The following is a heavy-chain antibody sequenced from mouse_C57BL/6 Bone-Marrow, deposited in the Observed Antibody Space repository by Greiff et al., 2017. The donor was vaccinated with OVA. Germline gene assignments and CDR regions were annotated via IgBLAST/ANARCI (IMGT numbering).Heavy chain of an antibody. CDR2: ISYDGSN. CDR1: GYSITSGYY. Sequence: EVQLQESGPGLVKPSQSLSLTCSVTGYSITSGYYWNWIRQFPGNKLEWMGYISYDGSNNYNPSLKNRISITRDTSKNQFFLKLNSVTTEDTATYYCARGGYYGSSLYWGQGTTLTVSS. J-gene: IGHJ2*01. D-gene: IGHD1-1*01. CDR3: ARGGYYGSSLY. V-gene: IGHV3-6*01.